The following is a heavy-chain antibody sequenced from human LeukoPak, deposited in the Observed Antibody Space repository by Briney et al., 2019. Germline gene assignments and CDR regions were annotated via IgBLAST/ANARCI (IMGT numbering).Heavy chain of an antibody. V-gene: IGHV4-4*02. CDR3: ARGRDYGDYEYFQH. Sequence: SGTLSLTCAVSGGSISSSNWWSWVRQPPGEGLEWIGEIYHSGSTNYNPSLESRVTVSVDKSKNQFSLKLSSVTAADTSVYYCARGRDYGDYEYFQHWGQGTLVTVSS. J-gene: IGHJ1*01. CDR1: GGSISSSNW. CDR2: IYHSGST. D-gene: IGHD4-17*01.